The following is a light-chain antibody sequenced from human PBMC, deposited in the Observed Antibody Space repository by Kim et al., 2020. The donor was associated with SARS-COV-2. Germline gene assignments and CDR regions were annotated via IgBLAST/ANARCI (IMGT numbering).Light chain of an antibody. Sequence: QSALTQPASVSGSPGQSITISCTGPSSDVGNYNHVSWYQQYPGKAPKLMIYGVSNRPSGVSNRFSGSKSGNMASLTISGLQTEDESDFYCSSYTGNTTRYVFGTGTKVTVL. CDR2: GVS. CDR1: SSDVGNYNH. CDR3: SSYTGNTTRYV. V-gene: IGLV2-14*03. J-gene: IGLJ1*01.